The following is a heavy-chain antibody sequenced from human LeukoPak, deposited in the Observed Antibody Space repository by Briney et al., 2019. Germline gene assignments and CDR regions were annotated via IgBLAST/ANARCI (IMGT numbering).Heavy chain of an antibody. CDR3: ARDLAVLRYFDWLFDY. J-gene: IGHJ4*02. CDR2: MSYDGSNK. V-gene: IGHV3-30*04. CDR1: GFTFSSYA. Sequence: GGSLRLSCAASGFTFSSYAMHWVRQAPGKGLEWVAVMSYDGSNKYYADSVKGRFTISRDNSKNTLYLQMNSLRAEDTAVYYCARDLAVLRYFDWLFDYWGQGTLVTVSS. D-gene: IGHD3-9*01.